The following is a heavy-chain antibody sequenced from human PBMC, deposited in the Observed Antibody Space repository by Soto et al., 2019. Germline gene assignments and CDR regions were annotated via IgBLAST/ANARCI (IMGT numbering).Heavy chain of an antibody. CDR3: AKDLYGSETYTYYCGMDV. CDR1: GFTFSRFG. CDR2: ISYDGSNR. J-gene: IGHJ6*02. D-gene: IGHD3-10*01. V-gene: IGHV3-30*18. Sequence: PVGSLRLSCAVSGFTFSRFGMHWVRQAAGKGLEWVAVISYDGSNRFYADSVKGRFTISRDNSKNTLYLQMNSLRPEDTAVYYCAKDLYGSETYTYYCGMDVWGQGTTVTVSS.